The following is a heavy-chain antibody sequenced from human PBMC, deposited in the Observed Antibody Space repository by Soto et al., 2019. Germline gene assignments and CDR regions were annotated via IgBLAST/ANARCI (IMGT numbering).Heavy chain of an antibody. CDR2: ISSTAGRTS. CDR1: GFTFNTYP. D-gene: IGHD3-10*01. V-gene: IGHV3-23*01. Sequence: PVGSLRLSCATSGFTFNTYPMTWFRQAPGKGLEWVSSISSTAGRTSSYADSVKGRFAISRDFSDNTVYLQMNNLRVDDTAVYFCAKGVLSFHYGMEVWGQGTTVTVSS. CDR3: AKGVLSFHYGMEV. J-gene: IGHJ6*02.